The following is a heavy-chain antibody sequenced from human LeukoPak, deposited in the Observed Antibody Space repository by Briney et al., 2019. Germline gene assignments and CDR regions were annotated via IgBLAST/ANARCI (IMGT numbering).Heavy chain of an antibody. J-gene: IGHJ3*02. CDR1: GFGFSNNY. Sequence: GGSLRLSCAASGFGFSNNYMSWVRQAPGKGLEWVAVIYSGASTVYADAVKGRFTLSRDNSQNALFLQMNSLKVEDTAVYYCARDSGLNAFDIWGQGTMVTVSS. V-gene: IGHV3-53*01. CDR2: IYSGAST. CDR3: ARDSGLNAFDI.